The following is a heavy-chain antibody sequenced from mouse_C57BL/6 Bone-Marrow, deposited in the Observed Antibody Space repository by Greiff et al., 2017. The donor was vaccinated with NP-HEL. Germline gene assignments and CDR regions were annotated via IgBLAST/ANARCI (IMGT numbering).Heavy chain of an antibody. J-gene: IGHJ2*01. CDR3: ARGSTMITTDYFDY. CDR1: GYTFTSYG. CDR2: IYPRSGNT. V-gene: IGHV1-81*01. Sequence: VQLQQSGAELARPGASVKLSCKASGYTFTSYGISWVKQRTGQGLEWIGEIYPRSGNTYYNEKFKGKATLAADKSSSTAYMELRSLTSEDSAVYFCARGSTMITTDYFDYWGQGTTLTVSS. D-gene: IGHD2-4*01.